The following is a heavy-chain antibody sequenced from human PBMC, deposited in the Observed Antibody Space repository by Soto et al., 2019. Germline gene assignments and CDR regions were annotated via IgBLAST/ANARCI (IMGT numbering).Heavy chain of an antibody. J-gene: IGHJ4*02. CDR2: IRAGGDST. V-gene: IGHV3-23*01. CDR1: GFTLSNYA. D-gene: IGHD3-10*01. CDR3: AKDPRQDYSSIYHYFHQ. Sequence: PGGSLRLSCAASGFTLSNYAMSWVRQAPGKGLEWVSGIRAGGDSTYYADSVKGRFTIYRDNSKNTLYLQMNSLRDDDTAVYYCAKDPRQDYSSIYHYFHQWGLGTLVTVS.